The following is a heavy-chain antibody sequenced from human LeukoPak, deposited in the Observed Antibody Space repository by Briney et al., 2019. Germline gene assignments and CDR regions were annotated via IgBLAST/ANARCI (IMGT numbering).Heavy chain of an antibody. CDR3: TSGAQGIAAARAVDY. D-gene: IGHD6-13*01. Sequence: GGSLRLSCAASGFTFSGSAMHWVRQASGKGLEWVGRIRSKANSYATAYAASVKGRFTISRDDSKNTAYLQMNSLKTEDTAVYYCTSGAQGIAAARAVDYWGQGTLVTVSS. V-gene: IGHV3-73*01. CDR1: GFTFSGSA. J-gene: IGHJ4*02. CDR2: IRSKANSYAT.